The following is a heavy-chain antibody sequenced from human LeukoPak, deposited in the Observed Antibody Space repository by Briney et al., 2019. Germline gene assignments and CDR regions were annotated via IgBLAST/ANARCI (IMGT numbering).Heavy chain of an antibody. V-gene: IGHV3-30*04. CDR1: GFIFSNYA. CDR3: ARGFGYTYVDY. CDR2: ISYDGSNK. J-gene: IGHJ4*02. Sequence: GGSLRLSCITSGFIFSNYAIHWVRQAPGKGLEWVAVISYDGSNKYYADSVKGRFTISRDNSKNTLYLQMNSLRAEDTAFYYCARGFGYTYVDYWGQGILVTVSS. D-gene: IGHD5-18*01.